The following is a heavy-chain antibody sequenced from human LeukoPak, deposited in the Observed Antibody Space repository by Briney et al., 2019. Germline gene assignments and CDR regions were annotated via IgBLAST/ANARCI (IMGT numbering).Heavy chain of an antibody. V-gene: IGHV1-18*01. CDR3: ARDTRAQYSGYIFDY. CDR2: ISANNRNT. D-gene: IGHD5-12*01. J-gene: IGHJ4*02. Sequence: ASVKVSCKASGYTFTSYGISWVRQAPGQGLEWMGWISANNRNTNYAQKLQGRVTMTTDTSTSTAYMEVRSLRSDDTAVYYCARDTRAQYSGYIFDYWGQGTLVTVSS. CDR1: GYTFTSYG.